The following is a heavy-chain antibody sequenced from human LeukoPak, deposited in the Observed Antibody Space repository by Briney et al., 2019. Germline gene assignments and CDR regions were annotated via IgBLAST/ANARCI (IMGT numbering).Heavy chain of an antibody. J-gene: IGHJ5*02. V-gene: IGHV1-18*01. CDR1: GYTFTSYG. CDR2: IIAYNGNT. Sequence: GASVKVSCKASGYTFTSYGISWVRAGPGQGLGWMGWIIAYNGNTNYAQKLQGRVTMTTDTSTSTAYMELRSLRSDDTAVYYCARDPRVISYSSANNWFDPWGQGTLVTVSS. CDR3: ARDPRVISYSSANNWFDP. D-gene: IGHD3-22*01.